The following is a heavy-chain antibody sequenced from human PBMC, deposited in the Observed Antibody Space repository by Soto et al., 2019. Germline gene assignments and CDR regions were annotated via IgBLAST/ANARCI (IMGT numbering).Heavy chain of an antibody. J-gene: IGHJ6*02. V-gene: IGHV4-59*01. CDR3: ARASYGSGNYYAPYYFFAMDV. D-gene: IGHD3-10*01. CDR2: IYYSGNT. CDR1: GGSICSYY. Sequence: SATLSLTCTVSGGSICSYYWSWIRQTPGEGLEWIGYIYYSGNTNYNPSLKSRVTMSVDTSKNQFSLNLTSVTAADTAVYFCARASYGSGNYYAPYYFFAMDVWGHGTTVTVSS.